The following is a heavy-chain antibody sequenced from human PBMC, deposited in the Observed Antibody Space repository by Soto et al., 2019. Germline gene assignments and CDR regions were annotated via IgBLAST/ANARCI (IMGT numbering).Heavy chain of an antibody. CDR2: INAANGGST. J-gene: IGHJ6*02. V-gene: IGHV1-3*01. CDR1: GYTFTSYG. D-gene: IGHD3-16*01. CDR3: ARGARKFGEPNSYYYYGMDV. Sequence: ASVKVSCKASGYTFTSYGIHWVRQAPGQRLEWMGWINAANGGSTSYAQKFQGRVTMTRDTSTSTVYMELSSLRSEDTAVYYCARGARKFGEPNSYYYYGMDVWGQGTTVTVSS.